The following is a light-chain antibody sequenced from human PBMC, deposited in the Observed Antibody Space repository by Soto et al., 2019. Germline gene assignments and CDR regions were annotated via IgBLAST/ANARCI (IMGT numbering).Light chain of an antibody. Sequence: EIVLTQSPATLSFSPVERSTLSFSASQSVSSYLAWYQQKPGQAPRLLIYDASNRATGIPARFSGSGSGTDFTLTINSLEPEDSAVYYCQQRSNWPSITFGQGTRLEIK. CDR2: DAS. CDR1: QSVSSY. V-gene: IGKV3-11*01. CDR3: QQRSNWPSIT. J-gene: IGKJ5*01.